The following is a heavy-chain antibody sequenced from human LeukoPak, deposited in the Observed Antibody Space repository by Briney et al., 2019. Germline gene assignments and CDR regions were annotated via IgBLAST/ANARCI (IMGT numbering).Heavy chain of an antibody. CDR2: IYYSGST. Sequence: NPSETLSLTCTVSGGSISSGDYYWSWIRQPPGKGLEWIGYIYYSGSTYYNPSLKSRVTISVDTSKNQFSLKLSSVTAADTAVYYCARDGWCGYSYGTSTYGMDVWGQGTTVTVSS. CDR1: GGSISSGDYY. D-gene: IGHD5-18*01. V-gene: IGHV4-30-4*01. CDR3: ARDGWCGYSYGTSTYGMDV. J-gene: IGHJ6*02.